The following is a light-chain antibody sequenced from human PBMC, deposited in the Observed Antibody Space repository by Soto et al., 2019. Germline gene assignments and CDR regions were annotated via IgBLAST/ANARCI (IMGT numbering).Light chain of an antibody. J-gene: IGLJ3*02. V-gene: IGLV2-14*01. CDR2: EVS. CDR3: SSYTTTSTLV. CDR1: SSDVGGYNY. Sequence: QSALPQPASVSGSPEQSITISCIGTSSDVGGYNYVSWYQQHPAKAPTLIIYEVSNRPSGVSNRFSGSKSGNTASLTISGLQAEDEADYYCSSYTTTSTLVFGGGTKLTVL.